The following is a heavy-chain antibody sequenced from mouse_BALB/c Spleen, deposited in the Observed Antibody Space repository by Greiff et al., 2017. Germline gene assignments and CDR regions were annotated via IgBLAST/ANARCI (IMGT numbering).Heavy chain of an antibody. D-gene: IGHD2-2*01. J-gene: IGHJ2*01. CDR1: GYTFTSYW. CDR3: TRSDYGYDYFDY. CDR2: IDPSDSYT. Sequence: VQLQQPGAELVKPGASVKMSCKASGYTFTSYWMHWVKQRPGQGLEWIGVIDPSDSYTSYNQKFKGKATLTVDTSSSTAYMQLSSLTSEDSAVYYCTRSDYGYDYFDYWGQGTTLTVSS. V-gene: IGHV1S127*01.